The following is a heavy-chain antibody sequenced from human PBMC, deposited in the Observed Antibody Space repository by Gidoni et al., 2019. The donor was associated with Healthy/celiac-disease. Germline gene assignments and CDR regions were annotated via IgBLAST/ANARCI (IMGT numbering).Heavy chain of an antibody. V-gene: IGHV4-4*07. D-gene: IGHD2-2*01. CDR1: GGSISSYY. Sequence: QVQLQESGPGLVKPSATLSLTCTVSGGSISSYYWSWIRQPAGKGLEWIGRIFTSGNTNYNPSLKNRVTMSVDTAKNQFSLRLTSVTAADTAIYYCARETIMQLEYCNSTSCYSDVFDIWGQGTMVTVSS. J-gene: IGHJ3*02. CDR3: ARETIMQLEYCNSTSCYSDVFDI. CDR2: IFTSGNT.